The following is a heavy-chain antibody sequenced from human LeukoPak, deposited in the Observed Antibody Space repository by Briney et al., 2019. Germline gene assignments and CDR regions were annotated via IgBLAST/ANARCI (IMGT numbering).Heavy chain of an antibody. V-gene: IGHV4-59*01. J-gene: IGHJ6*02. CDR1: GGSISSYY. D-gene: IGHD4-17*01. CDR3: ARATSTVKNYYYYYGMDV. Sequence: SETLSLTCTVSGGSISSYYWSWIRQPPGKGLEWIGYIYYSGTTNYNPSLKSRVTISVDTSKNQFSLKLSSVTAADTAVYYCARATSTVKNYYYYYGMDVWGQGTTVTVSS. CDR2: IYYSGTT.